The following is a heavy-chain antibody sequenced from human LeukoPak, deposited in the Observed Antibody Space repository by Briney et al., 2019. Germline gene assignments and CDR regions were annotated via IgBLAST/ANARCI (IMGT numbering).Heavy chain of an antibody. CDR2: ISGSGGST. D-gene: IGHD3-22*01. Sequence: GGSLRLSCAASGFTFSSYAMSWVRQGPGKGLEWVSSISGSGGSTFYADSVKGRFTISRDNSKNTLYLQMNSLRAEDTAVYYCAKGRGYYDSSGYSHWGQGTLVTVPS. CDR1: GFTFSSYA. V-gene: IGHV3-23*01. J-gene: IGHJ1*01. CDR3: AKGRGYYDSSGYSH.